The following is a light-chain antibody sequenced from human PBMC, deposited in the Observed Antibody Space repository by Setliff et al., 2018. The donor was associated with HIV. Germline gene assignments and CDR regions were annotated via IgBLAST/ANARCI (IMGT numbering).Light chain of an antibody. CDR3: SSYAGSSDV. CDR1: SSDVGGYNY. Sequence: QSVLTQSPSASGSPGQSVTISCTGTSSDVGGYNYVSWHQQHPGKAPKVIIYEVSKRPSGVPDRFSGSKSGNTASLTVSGLQAEDEADYYCSSYAGSSDVFGSGTKV. CDR2: EVS. V-gene: IGLV2-8*01. J-gene: IGLJ1*01.